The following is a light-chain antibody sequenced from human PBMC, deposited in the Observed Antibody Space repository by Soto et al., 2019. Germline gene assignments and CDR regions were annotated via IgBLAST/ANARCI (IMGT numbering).Light chain of an antibody. CDR3: QQRNSWPPPT. Sequence: EIPLTQSPASLSLSPGERATLSCRASQTISNSLAWYQQKPGQAPRLLIYDSSNMDTGIPPRFSGSGSGTDFTLTISSLEPEDFAAYYCQQRNSWPPPTFGGGTRVEI. J-gene: IGKJ4*02. CDR1: QTISNS. V-gene: IGKV3-11*01. CDR2: DSS.